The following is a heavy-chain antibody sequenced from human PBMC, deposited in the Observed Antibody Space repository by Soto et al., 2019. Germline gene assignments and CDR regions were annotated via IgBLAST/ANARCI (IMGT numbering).Heavy chain of an antibody. CDR3: ARDKDVLMVYAIQTDY. Sequence: ASVKVSCKASGYTFTSYGISWVRQAPGQGLEWMGWISAYNGNTNYAQKLQGRVNMTTDTSTSTAYMELRSLRSDDTAVYYCARDKDVLMVYAIQTDYWGQGTLVTVSS. D-gene: IGHD2-8*01. CDR2: ISAYNGNT. CDR1: GYTFTSYG. J-gene: IGHJ4*02. V-gene: IGHV1-18*01.